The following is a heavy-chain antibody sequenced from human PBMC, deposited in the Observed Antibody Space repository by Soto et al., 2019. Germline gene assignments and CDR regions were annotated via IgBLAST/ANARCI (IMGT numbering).Heavy chain of an antibody. D-gene: IGHD1-1*01. V-gene: IGHV3-15*01. CDR3: TTTKGQLEPPTNEF. J-gene: IGHJ4*02. CDR1: GFTFSNAW. CDR2: IKSDAYGGAI. Sequence: EVQLVESGGGLVMAGGSLRLSCAGSGFTFSNAWMSWVRRAPGKGLEWVGRIKSDAYGGAIDYAAPVKGRFTISRDDSKNTLFLQMNNLRAEDTAVYSCTTTKGQLEPPTNEFWGQGTPVIVSS.